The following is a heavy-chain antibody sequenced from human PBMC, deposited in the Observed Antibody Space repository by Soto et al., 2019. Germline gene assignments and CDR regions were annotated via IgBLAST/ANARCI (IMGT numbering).Heavy chain of an antibody. D-gene: IGHD2-2*01. J-gene: IGHJ6*02. CDR1: GYTFTSYA. CDR3: ARDRASAAIDSYYYYGMDG. CDR2: INAGNGNT. V-gene: IGHV1-3*01. Sequence: GASVKVSCKASGYTFTSYAMHWVRQAPGQRLEWMGWINAGNGNTKYSQKFQGRVTITRDTSASTAYMELSSLRSEDTAVYYCARDRASAAIDSYYYYGMDGWGQGTTVTVAS.